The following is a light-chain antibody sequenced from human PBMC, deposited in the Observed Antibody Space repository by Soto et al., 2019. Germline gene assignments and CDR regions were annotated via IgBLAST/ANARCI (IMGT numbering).Light chain of an antibody. CDR1: TGAVTTGYY. J-gene: IGLJ3*02. Sequence: QTVVTQEPSLTVSPGGTVTLTCASSTGAVTTGYYPSWFQHKPGHAPRVLIYNTNDKHSWTPARLSGSLLGDKAALTLSGVQPEDEAEYYCLLYYGGSWVFGGGTKLTVL. V-gene: IGLV7-43*01. CDR2: NTN. CDR3: LLYYGGSWV.